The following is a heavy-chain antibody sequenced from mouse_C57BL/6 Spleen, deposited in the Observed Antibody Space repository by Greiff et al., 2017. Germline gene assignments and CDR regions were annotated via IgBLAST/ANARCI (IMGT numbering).Heavy chain of an antibody. V-gene: IGHV1-69*01. CDR2: IDPSDSYT. J-gene: IGHJ4*01. CDR1: GYTFTSYW. Sequence: QVQLQQPGAELVMPGASVKLSCKASGYTFTSYWMHWVKQRPGQGLEWIGEIDPSDSYTNYNQKFKGKSTLTVDKSSSTAYMQLSSLTSEDSAVYYCARSPNGNYAMDYWGQGTSVTVS. CDR3: ARSPNGNYAMDY. D-gene: IGHD2-1*01.